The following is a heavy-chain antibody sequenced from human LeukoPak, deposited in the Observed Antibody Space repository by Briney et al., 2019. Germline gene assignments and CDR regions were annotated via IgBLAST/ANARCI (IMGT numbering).Heavy chain of an antibody. V-gene: IGHV4-4*02. CDR1: GVSISSSNW. J-gene: IGHJ4*02. D-gene: IGHD3-22*01. CDR2: ISQSGST. CDR3: ARAGRYYDSTGYYWYFDF. Sequence: SGTLSLTCAVSGVSISSSNWWSWVRQPPEKGLEWIGEISQSGSTNYNPSLKSRVTMSVDKSKNQFSLKLTSVTAADTAVYYCARAGRYYDSTGYYWYFDFWGQGTLVTVSS.